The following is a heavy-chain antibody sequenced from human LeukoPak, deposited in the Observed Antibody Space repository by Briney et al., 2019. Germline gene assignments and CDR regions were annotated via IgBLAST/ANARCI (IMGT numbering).Heavy chain of an antibody. J-gene: IGHJ6*02. CDR2: IYYSGST. V-gene: IGHV4-59*01. CDR1: GGSISSYY. CDR3: ARIGYCSGGSCYTRPNYYYYGMDV. D-gene: IGHD2-15*01. Sequence: PSETLSLTCTVSGGSISSYYWSWIRQPPGKGLEWIGYIYYSGSTNYNPSLKSRVTISVDTSKNQFSLKLSSVTAADTAVYYCARIGYCSGGSCYTRPNYYYYGMDVWGQGTTVTVSS.